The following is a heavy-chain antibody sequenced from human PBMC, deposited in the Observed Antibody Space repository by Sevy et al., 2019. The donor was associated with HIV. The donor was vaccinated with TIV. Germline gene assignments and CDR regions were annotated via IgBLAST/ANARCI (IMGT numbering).Heavy chain of an antibody. Sequence: QLGGPLRLSCSASGFTFSSYAMHWVRQAPGKGLEYVSAISSNGGSTYYADSVKGRFTISRDNSKNTLYLQMSSLRAEDTAVYYCVKDGINCSSTSCYVGIYYYYGMDVWGQGTTVTVSS. J-gene: IGHJ6*02. CDR2: ISSNGGST. D-gene: IGHD2-2*01. V-gene: IGHV3-64D*06. CDR3: VKDGINCSSTSCYVGIYYYYGMDV. CDR1: GFTFSSYA.